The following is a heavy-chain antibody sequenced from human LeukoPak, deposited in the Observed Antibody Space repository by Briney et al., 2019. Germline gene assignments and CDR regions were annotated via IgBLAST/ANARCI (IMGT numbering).Heavy chain of an antibody. CDR2: INHSGST. Sequence: PSETLSLTCAVYGGSFSGYYWSWIRQPAGKGLEWIGGINHSGSTNYKPSLQSRVTISVDTSKNQFSLKLSSVTAADTAVYYCARGLYCSGGSCYPYYYYYGMDVWGKGTTVTVSS. J-gene: IGHJ6*04. CDR3: ARGLYCSGGSCYPYYYYYGMDV. D-gene: IGHD2-15*01. CDR1: GGSFSGYY. V-gene: IGHV4-34*01.